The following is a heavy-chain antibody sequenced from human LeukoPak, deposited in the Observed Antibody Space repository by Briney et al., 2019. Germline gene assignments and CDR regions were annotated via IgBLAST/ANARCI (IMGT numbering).Heavy chain of an antibody. J-gene: IGHJ4*02. CDR2: ISGSGGST. V-gene: IGHV3-23*01. D-gene: IGHD4-11*01. CDR3: AKVEDYSNYVGY. Sequence: GGSLRLSCAASGFTFSSYAMSWVRQAPGKGLEWVSAISGSGGSTYYADPVKGRFTISRDNSKNTLYLQMNSLRAEDTAVYYCAKVEDYSNYVGYWGQGTLVTVSS. CDR1: GFTFSSYA.